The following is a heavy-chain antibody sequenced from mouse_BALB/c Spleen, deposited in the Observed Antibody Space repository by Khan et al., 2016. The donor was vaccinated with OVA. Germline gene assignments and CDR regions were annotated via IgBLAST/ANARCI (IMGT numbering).Heavy chain of an antibody. J-gene: IGHJ4*01. CDR3: VKQCYVTLYAMDC. D-gene: IGHD1-1*02. CDR1: GFSLTSYG. CDR2: IWGDGST. V-gene: IGHV2-3*01. Sequence: QVQLKQSGPGLVALSQSLSITCTVAGFSLTSYGVNWVRQPPGKGLEWLGVIWGDGSTNYHSALISRLSISKDNSKSQVFLKLNSLQTDCTATYYCVKQCYVTLYAMDCWGQGTAVTVSS.